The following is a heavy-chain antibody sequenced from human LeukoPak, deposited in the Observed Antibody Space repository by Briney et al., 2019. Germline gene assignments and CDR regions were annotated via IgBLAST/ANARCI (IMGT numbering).Heavy chain of an antibody. CDR3: AKLDSSSWYTPFFDY. D-gene: IGHD6-13*01. CDR2: ISGSGGST. Sequence: GGSLRLSCAASGFTFSIYAMSWVRQAPGKGLEWVSTISGSGGSTYYADSVKGRFTISRDNSKNTLYLQMNSLRAEDTAVYYCAKLDSSSWYTPFFDYWGQGTLVTVSS. V-gene: IGHV3-23*01. J-gene: IGHJ4*02. CDR1: GFTFSIYA.